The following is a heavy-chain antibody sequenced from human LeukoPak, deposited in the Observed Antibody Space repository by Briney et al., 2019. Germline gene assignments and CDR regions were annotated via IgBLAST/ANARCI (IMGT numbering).Heavy chain of an antibody. CDR2: ISWDGGST. J-gene: IGHJ6*03. V-gene: IGHV3-43*01. D-gene: IGHD4-11*01. CDR3: AKYRGSNSMNMDV. Sequence: GGSLRLSCAASGFTFDDYTMHWVRQAPGKGLEWVSLISWDGGSTYYADSVKGRFTISRDNSKNSLYLQMNSLRTEDTALYYCAKYRGSNSMNMDVWGKGTTVTVSS. CDR1: GFTFDDYT.